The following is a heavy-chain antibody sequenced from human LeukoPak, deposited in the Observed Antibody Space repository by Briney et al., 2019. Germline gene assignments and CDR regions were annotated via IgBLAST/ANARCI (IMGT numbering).Heavy chain of an antibody. J-gene: IGHJ5*02. Sequence: SETLSLTCTVSGGSISRYYWSWIRQPAGKGLEWIGRISTSGSTNYNPSLKSRVTMSVDTSKNQFSLKLSSVTAADTAMYYCARDSRSSINWFDPWGQGTLVTVSS. V-gene: IGHV4-4*07. D-gene: IGHD2-2*01. CDR3: ARDSRSSINWFDP. CDR1: GGSISRYY. CDR2: ISTSGST.